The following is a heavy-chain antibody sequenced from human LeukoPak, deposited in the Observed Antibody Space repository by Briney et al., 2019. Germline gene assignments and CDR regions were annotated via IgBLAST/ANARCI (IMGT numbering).Heavy chain of an antibody. CDR1: GFTFSSYA. CDR3: TKASAARCIGVFCYPFDH. Sequence: PGGSLRLSCAASGFTFSSYAMSWVRQAPGKGLECISGFSGSGGSTYYADSVKGRFTISRDNSKNTLYLQMNSLRAEDTAVYYCTKASAARCIGVFCYPFDHWGQGTLVTVSS. J-gene: IGHJ4*02. CDR2: FSGSGGST. V-gene: IGHV3-23*01. D-gene: IGHD2-15*01.